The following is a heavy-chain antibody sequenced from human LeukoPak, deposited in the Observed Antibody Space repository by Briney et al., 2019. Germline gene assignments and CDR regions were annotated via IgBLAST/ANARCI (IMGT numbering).Heavy chain of an antibody. V-gene: IGHV3-7*01. Sequence: PGGSLRLSCAASGFTFSSYWMTWVRQAPGKGLEWVANIKQDGSDKYYVDSVKGRFTISRDNAKNSLFLQMNSLRAEDTAVYFCARATWDPNYYYYMDVWGKGTTVTISS. CDR2: IKQDGSDK. CDR1: GFTFSSYW. D-gene: IGHD1-26*01. J-gene: IGHJ6*03. CDR3: ARATWDPNYYYYMDV.